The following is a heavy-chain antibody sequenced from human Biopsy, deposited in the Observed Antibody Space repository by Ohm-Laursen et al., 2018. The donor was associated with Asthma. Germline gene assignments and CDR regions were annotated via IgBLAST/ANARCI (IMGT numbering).Heavy chain of an antibody. CDR3: ARLPNNGDCSCWSFDL. CDR1: GFSMDTNSYF. D-gene: IGHD2-21*02. Sequence: SETLSLTCTISGFSMDTNSYFWGWIRQPPGKGLEWIGGVFYTGITYYNPSLESRVTMSVDTSKSQFFLEVNSVTAPDTAVYYCARLPNNGDCSCWSFDLWGRGPLVTVSS. J-gene: IGHJ2*01. CDR2: VFYTGIT. V-gene: IGHV4-39*01.